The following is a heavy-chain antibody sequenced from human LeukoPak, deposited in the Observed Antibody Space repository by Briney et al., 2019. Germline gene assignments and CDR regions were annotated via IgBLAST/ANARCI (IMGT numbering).Heavy chain of an antibody. J-gene: IGHJ4*02. V-gene: IGHV1-18*04. CDR1: GYTFTSYY. D-gene: IGHD6-19*01. Sequence: ASVKVSCKASGYTFTSYYMHWVRQATGQGLEWMGWISAYNGNTNYAQKLQGRVTMTTDTSTSTAYMELRSLRSDDTAVYYCARDSRIAVAYDYWGQGTLVTVSS. CDR3: ARDSRIAVAYDY. CDR2: ISAYNGNT.